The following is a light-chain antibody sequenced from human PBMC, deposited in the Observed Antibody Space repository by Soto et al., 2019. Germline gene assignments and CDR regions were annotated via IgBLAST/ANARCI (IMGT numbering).Light chain of an antibody. CDR2: EVS. J-gene: IGLJ2*01. CDR3: CSYAGSYTVI. CDR1: SSDIGNYDF. Sequence: QSVLTQPASVSGSPGQSITISCTGTSSDIGNYDFVSWYQQVPGTAPKAMIYEVSSRPSGVSNRFSGSKSGNTASLTISGLQAEDAAGYYCCSYAGSYTVIFGGGTKVTVL. V-gene: IGLV2-23*02.